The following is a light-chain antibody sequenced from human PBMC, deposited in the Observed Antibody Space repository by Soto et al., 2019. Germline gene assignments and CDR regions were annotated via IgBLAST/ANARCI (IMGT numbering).Light chain of an antibody. Sequence: DIQMTQSPSSLSACVGDRVTITCRASQRISSYLNWYQQKPGKAPKLLIYAASSLQSGVPSRFSGSGSGTDFTLTISSLQPEDFATYYCQQSYSTLYTFGQGTKLEIK. J-gene: IGKJ2*01. CDR2: AAS. V-gene: IGKV1-39*01. CDR1: QRISSY. CDR3: QQSYSTLYT.